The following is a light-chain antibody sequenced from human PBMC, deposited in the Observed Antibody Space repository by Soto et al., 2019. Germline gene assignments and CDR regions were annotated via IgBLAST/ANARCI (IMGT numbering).Light chain of an antibody. CDR2: DNT. J-gene: IGLJ2*01. Sequence: QLVLTQPPSVSGAPGQRVTISCTGSSSNIGADYHVHWYQQLPGTAPKLLIYDNTNRPSGVPDRFSGSKSGTSASLAITGLQAEDEADYYCQSYDSSLSVVFGGGTKVTVL. CDR3: QSYDSSLSVV. CDR1: SSNIGADYH. V-gene: IGLV1-40*01.